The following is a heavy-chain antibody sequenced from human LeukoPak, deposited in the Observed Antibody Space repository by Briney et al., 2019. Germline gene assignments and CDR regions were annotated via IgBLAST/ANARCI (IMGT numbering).Heavy chain of an antibody. CDR3: ARDPHSSGKNDY. CDR2: INPNSGGT. CDR1: GYTFTGYY. V-gene: IGHV1-2*02. Sequence: ASVKVSCKASGYTFTGYYMHWVRQAPGQGLEWMGWINPNSGGTNYAQKFQGRVTMTRDTSISTAYMELSRPRSDDTAVYYCARDPHSSGKNDYWGQGTLVTVSS. J-gene: IGHJ4*02. D-gene: IGHD3-22*01.